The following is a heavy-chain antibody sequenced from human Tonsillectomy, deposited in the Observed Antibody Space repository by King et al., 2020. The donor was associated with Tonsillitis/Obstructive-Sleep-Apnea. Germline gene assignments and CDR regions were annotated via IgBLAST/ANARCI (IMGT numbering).Heavy chain of an antibody. V-gene: IGHV1-2*06. CDR1: GYTFTGHY. CDR2: SNPNSGGT. CDR3: ARRFCSGYTCFSKTFDS. D-gene: IGHD2-15*01. J-gene: IGHJ4*02. Sequence: VQLVESGAEVKKPGASVKVSCKASGYTFTGHYMHWMRQAPGQGLEWMGRSNPNSGGTNYAQKFQDRVPLTRDTSISTAYMELSGLRSDDTAVYYCARRFCSGYTCFSKTFDSWGQGTLVTVSS.